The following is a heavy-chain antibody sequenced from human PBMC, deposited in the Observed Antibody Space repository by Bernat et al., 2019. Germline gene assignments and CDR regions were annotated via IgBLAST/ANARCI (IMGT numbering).Heavy chain of an antibody. CDR2: INHSGST. Sequence: QVQLQQWGAGLLKPSETLSLTCAVYGGSFSGYYWSWIRQPPGKGLEWIGEINHSGSTNYNPSLKSRVTISVDTSKNQFSLKRSSVTTADTAVYYCASRKQRGWFNPWGQGTLVTVSS. V-gene: IGHV4-34*01. J-gene: IGHJ5*02. D-gene: IGHD6-25*01. CDR3: ASRKQRGWFNP. CDR1: GGSFSGYY.